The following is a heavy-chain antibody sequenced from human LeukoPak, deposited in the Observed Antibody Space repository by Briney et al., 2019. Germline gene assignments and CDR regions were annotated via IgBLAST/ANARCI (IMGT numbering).Heavy chain of an antibody. Sequence: GGSLRLSCAASGFTFRSYWMSWVRQAPGKGLEWVANIKEDGSEKYYVDSVKGRFTISRDSAKNSLYLQMNRLRVEDTAVYYCARDHNYGSDYWGQGTLVTVSS. V-gene: IGHV3-7*03. CDR3: ARDHNYGSDY. CDR1: GFTFRSYW. D-gene: IGHD5-18*01. J-gene: IGHJ4*02. CDR2: IKEDGSEK.